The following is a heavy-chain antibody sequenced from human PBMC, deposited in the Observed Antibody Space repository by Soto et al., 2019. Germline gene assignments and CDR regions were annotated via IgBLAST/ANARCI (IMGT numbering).Heavy chain of an antibody. CDR3: ARDQGDYGDYLYYFDY. CDR1: GFTFSSYW. J-gene: IGHJ4*02. CDR2: IKQDGSEK. Sequence: PGGSLRLSCAASGFTFSSYWMSWVRQAPGKGLEWVANIKQDGSEKYYVDSVKGRFTISRDNAKNSLYLQMNSLRAEDTAVYYCARDQGDYGDYLYYFDYWGQGTLVTVSS. V-gene: IGHV3-7*05. D-gene: IGHD4-17*01.